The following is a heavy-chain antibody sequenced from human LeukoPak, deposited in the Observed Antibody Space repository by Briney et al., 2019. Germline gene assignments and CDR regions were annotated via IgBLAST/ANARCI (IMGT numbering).Heavy chain of an antibody. J-gene: IGHJ3*02. CDR2: IKSKTDGGTT. CDR1: GFTFSNAW. V-gene: IGHV3-15*01. Sequence: GGSLRLSCAASGFTFSNAWMSWVHQAPGKGLEWVGRIKSKTDGGTTDYAAPVKGRFTISRDDSKNTLYLQMNSLKTEDTAVYYCTADSYYDILTGYFDAFDIWGQGTMVTVSS. CDR3: TADSYYDILTGYFDAFDI. D-gene: IGHD3-9*01.